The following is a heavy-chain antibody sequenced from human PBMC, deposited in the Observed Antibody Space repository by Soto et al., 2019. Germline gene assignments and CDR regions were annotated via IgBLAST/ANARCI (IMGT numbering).Heavy chain of an antibody. CDR1: GYTFTTYG. D-gene: IGHD3-3*01. J-gene: IGHJ5*02. CDR2: ISGYNGNT. CDR3: ARGAHGSGYGVS. Sequence: QVQLVQSGTEVQKPGASVKVSCKTSGYTFTTYGIHWVRQAPGQGLEWMGWISGYNGNTNYAQKFQDRVTMTTDTSRSIGYMELRSLTFEDTAVYYCARGAHGSGYGVSWGQGTLVTVSS. V-gene: IGHV1-18*01.